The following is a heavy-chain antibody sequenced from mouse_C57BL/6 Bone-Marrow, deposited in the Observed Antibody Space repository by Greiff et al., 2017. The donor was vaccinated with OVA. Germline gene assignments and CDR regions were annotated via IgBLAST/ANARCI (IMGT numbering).Heavy chain of an antibody. J-gene: IGHJ4*01. V-gene: IGHV1-50*01. D-gene: IGHD2-4*01. Sequence: VQLQQPGAELVKPGASVKLSCKASGYTFTSYWMQWVKQRPGQGLEWIGEIDPSDSYTNYNQKFKGKATLTVDTSSSTAYMQLSSLTSEDSAVYYCARSNYDYDGPYAMDYWGQGTSVTVSS. CDR3: ARSNYDYDGPYAMDY. CDR1: GYTFTSYW. CDR2: IDPSDSYT.